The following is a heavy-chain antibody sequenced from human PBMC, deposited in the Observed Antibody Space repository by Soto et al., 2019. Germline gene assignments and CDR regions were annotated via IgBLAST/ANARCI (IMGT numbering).Heavy chain of an antibody. D-gene: IGHD3-22*01. CDR3: ARRYYYDSSGYSNRYWFDP. J-gene: IGHJ5*02. CDR2: IDPSDSYT. CDR1: GYSFTSYW. Sequence: PGESLKISCKGSGYSFTSYWISWVRQMPGKGLEWMGRIDPSDSYTNYSPSFQGHVTISADKSISTAYLQWSSLKASDTAMYYCARRYYYDSSGYSNRYWFDPWGQGTLVTVSS. V-gene: IGHV5-10-1*01.